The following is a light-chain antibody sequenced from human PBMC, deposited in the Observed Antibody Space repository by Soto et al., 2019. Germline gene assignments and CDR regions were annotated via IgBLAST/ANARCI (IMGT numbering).Light chain of an antibody. CDR2: VAS. J-gene: IGKJ1*01. CDR3: QQLRKLRT. CDR1: HSVSSN. V-gene: IGKV3D-15*02. Sequence: IVRKKSQTTLSXXPGEXATLXCRASHSVSSNLAWYQQKPFHSPSLLLYVASTIATGIPHRFRRRGSGTDFTLTISSRKHEDFAVYYLQQLRKLRTFSQGTKVDIK.